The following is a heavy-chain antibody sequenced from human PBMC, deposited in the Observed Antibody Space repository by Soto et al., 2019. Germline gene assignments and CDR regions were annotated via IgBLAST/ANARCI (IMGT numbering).Heavy chain of an antibody. CDR3: ARDLGLSSSSLDY. V-gene: IGHV3-33*01. Sequence: QVQLVESGGGVVQPGRSLRLSCAASGFTFSSYGMHWVRQAPGKGLEWVAVIWYDGSNKYYADSVKGRFTISRDNSKNTLYLQMNSLRAEDTAVYYCARDLGLSSSSLDYWGQGTLVTVSS. J-gene: IGHJ4*02. D-gene: IGHD6-6*01. CDR1: GFTFSSYG. CDR2: IWYDGSNK.